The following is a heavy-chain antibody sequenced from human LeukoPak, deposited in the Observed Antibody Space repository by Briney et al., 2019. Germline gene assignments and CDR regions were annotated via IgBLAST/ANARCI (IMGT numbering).Heavy chain of an antibody. D-gene: IGHD2-15*01. V-gene: IGHV4-34*01. CDR2: ISHSGST. J-gene: IGHJ4*02. Sequence: PSETLSLTCAVYGGSFSGYYWSWIRQPPGKGLEWIGEISHSGSTNYNPSLKSRVTISVDTSKNQFSLKLSSVTAADTAVYYCARGPPGYCSGGSCPLLDYWGQGTLVTVSS. CDR3: ARGPPGYCSGGSCPLLDY. CDR1: GGSFSGYY.